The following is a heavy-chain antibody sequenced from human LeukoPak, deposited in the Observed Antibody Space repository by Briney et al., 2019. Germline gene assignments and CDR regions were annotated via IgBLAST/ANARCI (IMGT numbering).Heavy chain of an antibody. J-gene: IGHJ4*02. CDR2: ISGSGGGT. D-gene: IGHD6-6*01. Sequence: GVSLRLSCAASGFALSTYAMSWVRQAPGMGLEWVSSISGSGGGTYYADSVKGRFTISRDNAKNTLYLLMNNLRAEDTAVYHCAKKDSSSSRYYFEYWGQGTLVTVSS. V-gene: IGHV3-23*01. CDR1: GFALSTYA. CDR3: AKKDSSSSRYYFEY.